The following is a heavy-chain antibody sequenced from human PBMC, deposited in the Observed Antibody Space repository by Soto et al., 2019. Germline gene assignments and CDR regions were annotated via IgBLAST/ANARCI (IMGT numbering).Heavy chain of an antibody. Sequence: TGGSLRLSCAAPGFTFRSYWMYWVRQAPGKGLVWVSRINSDGSSTTYADSVKGRFTISRDNAKNTLYLQMNSLRADDTAVYYCAGGYSSSWLDYWGQGTLVTVSS. D-gene: IGHD6-13*01. CDR2: INSDGSST. CDR3: AGGYSSSWLDY. CDR1: GFTFRSYW. V-gene: IGHV3-74*01. J-gene: IGHJ4*02.